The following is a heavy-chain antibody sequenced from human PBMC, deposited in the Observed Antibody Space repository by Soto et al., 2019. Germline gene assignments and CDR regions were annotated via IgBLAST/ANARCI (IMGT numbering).Heavy chain of an antibody. Sequence: PSETLSLTCTVSGGSISRHYWSWIRQPPGKGLEWMGYMYYSGSTNYNPSLKSRVTISVDTSKNQFSLKLSSVTAADTAVYYCARAGGVEWFAEPTWGQGTLVTVSS. CDR3: ARAGGVEWFAEPT. D-gene: IGHD3-10*01. J-gene: IGHJ4*02. CDR2: MYYSGST. CDR1: GGSISRHY. V-gene: IGHV4-59*08.